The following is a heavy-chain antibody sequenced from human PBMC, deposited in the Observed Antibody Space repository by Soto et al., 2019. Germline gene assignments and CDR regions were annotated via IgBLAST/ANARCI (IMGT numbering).Heavy chain of an antibody. Sequence: SVKVSCKASGGTFSSYAISWVRQAPGQGLEWMGGIIPIFGTANYAQKFQGRVTITADKSTSTAYMELSSLRSEDTAVYYCARDRGYCSSTSCFIFSNFDYRGQGTLVTVSS. CDR3: ARDRGYCSSTSCFIFSNFDY. CDR2: IIPIFGTA. CDR1: GGTFSSYA. V-gene: IGHV1-69*06. D-gene: IGHD2-2*01. J-gene: IGHJ4*02.